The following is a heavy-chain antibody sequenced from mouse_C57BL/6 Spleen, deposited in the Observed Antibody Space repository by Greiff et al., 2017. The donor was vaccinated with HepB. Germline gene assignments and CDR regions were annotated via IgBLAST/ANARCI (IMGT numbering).Heavy chain of an antibody. J-gene: IGHJ1*03. CDR3: AGGYDQYFDV. V-gene: IGHV1S26*01. D-gene: IGHD2-2*01. CDR1: GYTFTSYT. Sequence: QVQLQQPGTELVKPGASVKLSCKASGYTFTSYTMHWVKQRPGQGLEWIGYINPSSGYTKYNQKFKDKATLTADKSSSTAYMQLSSLTSEDSAVYYCAGGYDQYFDVWGTGTTVTVSS. CDR2: INPSSGYT.